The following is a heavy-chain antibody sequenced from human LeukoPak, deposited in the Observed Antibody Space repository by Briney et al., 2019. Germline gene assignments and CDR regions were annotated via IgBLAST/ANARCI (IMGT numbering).Heavy chain of an antibody. CDR3: AREGGAAAGYFDY. J-gene: IGHJ4*02. CDR2: ISSSSSYI. CDR1: GFTFSSYS. V-gene: IGHV3-21*01. Sequence: PGGSLRLSCAASGFTFSSYSMNWVRQAPGKGLEWVSSISSSSSYIYYADSVKGRFTISRDNAKNSLYLQMNSLRAEATAVYYCAREGGAAAGYFDYWGQGTLVTVSS. D-gene: IGHD6-13*01.